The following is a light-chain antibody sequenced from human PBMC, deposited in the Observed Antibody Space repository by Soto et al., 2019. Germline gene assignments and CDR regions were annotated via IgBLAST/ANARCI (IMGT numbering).Light chain of an antibody. J-gene: IGKJ5*01. CDR1: QSVSSY. V-gene: IGKV3-11*01. CDR3: QQRSNWRGT. CDR2: DAS. Sequence: EIVLTQSPATLSLSPGERATLSCRASQSVSSYLAWYQQKPGQAPRLLIYDASNRATGIPARFSGSGSGTDFTLPISSLEPEDFAVYYCQQRSNWRGTFGQGTRLEI.